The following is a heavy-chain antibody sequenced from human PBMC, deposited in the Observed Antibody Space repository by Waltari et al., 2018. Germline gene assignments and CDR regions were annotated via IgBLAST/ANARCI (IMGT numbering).Heavy chain of an antibody. V-gene: IGHV3-21*01. J-gene: IGHJ4*02. D-gene: IGHD6-19*01. CDR3: ATFPREQWPPVVY. CDR2: ISSSSSYI. CDR1: GFTFSSYS. Sequence: EVQLVESGGGLVKPGGSLRLSCAASGFTFSSYSMNWVRQAPGKGLECVSSISSSSSYIYYADSVKGRFTISRDNAKNSLYLQMNSLRAEDTAVYYCATFPREQWPPVVYWGQGTLVTVSS.